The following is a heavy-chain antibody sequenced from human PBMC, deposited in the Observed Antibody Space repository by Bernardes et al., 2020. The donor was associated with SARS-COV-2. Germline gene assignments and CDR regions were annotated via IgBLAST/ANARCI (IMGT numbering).Heavy chain of an antibody. D-gene: IGHD2-21*02. J-gene: IGHJ6*02. Sequence: SETLSLTCTVSGGSISSSTYYWGWIRQSPGKGLEWIGSFYGSGTTYYNPSLQSRVTKSVDTSKNQFSLRLSSVTAADTAVYYCVGSSCGVDCYIGGLRSWDYGMDVWGQGNPGHRLL. CDR3: VGSSCGVDCYIGGLRSWDYGMDV. V-gene: IGHV4-39*01. CDR1: GGSISSSTYY. CDR2: FYGSGTT.